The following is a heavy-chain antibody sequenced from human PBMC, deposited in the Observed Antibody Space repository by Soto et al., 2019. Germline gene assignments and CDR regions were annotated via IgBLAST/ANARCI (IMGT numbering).Heavy chain of an antibody. V-gene: IGHV3-48*01. Sequence: EVQLVESGGGLVQPGGSLRLSCAASGFTFSSYSMNWVRQAPGKGLEWVSYISSSGTTMYYADSVKGRFTISRDSAKNSLCLQMNSLRVEDTAVYYCARGAETGYSGVDYWGQGTLVTVSS. J-gene: IGHJ4*02. CDR1: GFTFSSYS. CDR3: ARGAETGYSGVDY. D-gene: IGHD6-25*01. CDR2: ISSSGTTM.